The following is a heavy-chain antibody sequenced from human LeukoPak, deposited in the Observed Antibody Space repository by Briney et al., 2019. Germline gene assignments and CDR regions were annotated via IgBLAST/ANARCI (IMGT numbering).Heavy chain of an antibody. CDR1: GFTFSSYA. D-gene: IGHD3-9*01. V-gene: IGHV3-23*01. CDR3: AKEILRYFDWLSPYNWFDP. Sequence: TGGSLRLSCAASGFTFSSYAMSWVRQAPGKGLEWVSAISGSGGSTYYADSVKGRFTISRDNSKNTLYLQMNSLRAEDTAVYYCAKEILRYFDWLSPYNWFDPWGQGTLVTVPS. J-gene: IGHJ5*02. CDR2: ISGSGGST.